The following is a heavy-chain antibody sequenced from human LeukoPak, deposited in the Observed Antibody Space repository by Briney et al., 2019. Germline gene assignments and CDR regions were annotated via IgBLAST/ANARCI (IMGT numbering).Heavy chain of an antibody. Sequence: GASGKVSCKASGYTFSDYYMHWVRQAPGQGLEWMGWMHPRSGGTNYAQKFQGRVTMTRDTSVTTAYMELSRLKSDDTAIYYCARAEGGFSYGSLVYWGQGTLVTVSP. CDR2: MHPRSGGT. D-gene: IGHD5-18*01. CDR1: GYTFSDYY. J-gene: IGHJ4*02. V-gene: IGHV1-2*02. CDR3: ARAEGGFSYGSLVY.